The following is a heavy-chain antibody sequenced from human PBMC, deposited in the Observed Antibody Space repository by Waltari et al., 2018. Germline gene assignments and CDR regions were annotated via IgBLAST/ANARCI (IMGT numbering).Heavy chain of an antibody. CDR2: SSNSGST. Sequence: QVQLQESGPGLVKPSETLSLTCTVPGGSISSYYWSWIRQPPGKGLEWIGYSSNSGSTNYNPSLKSRVTISVDTSNDQFSLKLSAVTAADTAVYYCARGAPYDYVVLDAFDIWGQGTMVTVSS. CDR1: GGSISSYY. V-gene: IGHV4-59*01. D-gene: IGHD3-16*01. CDR3: ARGAPYDYVVLDAFDI. J-gene: IGHJ3*02.